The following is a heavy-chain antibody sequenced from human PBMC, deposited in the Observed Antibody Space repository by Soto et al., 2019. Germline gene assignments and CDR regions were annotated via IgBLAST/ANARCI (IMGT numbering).Heavy chain of an antibody. V-gene: IGHV3-23*01. D-gene: IGHD6-13*01. CDR2: ISGSGGST. Sequence: PGGSLRLSCAASGFPFSSYAMSWVRQAPGKGLEWVSAISGSGGSTYYADSVKGRFTISRDNSKNTLYLQMNSLRAEDTAVYYCAKDRVSSSWYREFDPWGQGTLVTVSS. CDR1: GFPFSSYA. J-gene: IGHJ5*02. CDR3: AKDRVSSSWYREFDP.